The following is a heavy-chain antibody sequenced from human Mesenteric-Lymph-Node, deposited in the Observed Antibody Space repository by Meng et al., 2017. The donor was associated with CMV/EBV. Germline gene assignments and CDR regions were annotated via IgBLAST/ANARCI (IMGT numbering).Heavy chain of an antibody. CDR2: IKQDGSEK. CDR1: GFTFSSYW. D-gene: IGHD3-9*01. V-gene: IGHV3-7*01. J-gene: IGHJ4*02. CDR3: ARGGSLRYFDWGTGYFDY. Sequence: GESLKISCAASGFTFSSYWMSWVRQAPGKGLEWVANIKQDGSEKYYVDSVKGRFTISRDNAKNSLYLQMNSLRAEDTAVYYCARGGSLRYFDWGTGYFDYWGQGTLVTVSS.